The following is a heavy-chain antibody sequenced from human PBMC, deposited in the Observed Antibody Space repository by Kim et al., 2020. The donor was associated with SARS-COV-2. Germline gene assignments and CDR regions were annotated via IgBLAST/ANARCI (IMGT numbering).Heavy chain of an antibody. J-gene: IGHJ3*02. CDR2: TYYRSRWYN. CDR3: ARVVSGTGAFDI. D-gene: IGHD6-6*01. CDR1: GDSVSTNSAA. V-gene: IGHV6-1*01. Sequence: SQTLSLTCAISGDSVSTNSAAWHWIRQSPSRGLEWLGRTYYRSRWYNDYAVSVKSRTTFNPDTSRNQFSLQLNSVTPEDTAVYYCARVVSGTGAFDIWAKGQWSPSLQ.